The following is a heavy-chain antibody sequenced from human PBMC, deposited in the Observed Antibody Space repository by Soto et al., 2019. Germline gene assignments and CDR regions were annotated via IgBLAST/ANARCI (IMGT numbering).Heavy chain of an antibody. CDR1: GASINSGNYY. CDR2: IYDSGSP. V-gene: IGHV4-31*03. J-gene: IGHJ2*01. CDR3: ARGIRIGDRRIWYFDL. D-gene: IGHD2-15*01. Sequence: QVQLQESGPGLVKPSQTLSLTCRVSGASINSGNYYWSWIRQHPGRGLEWIAYIYDSGSPYYNPSLKIRGIISAYTSKNQFSVKLSSVTGADTAVYYCARGIRIGDRRIWYFDLWGRGTLVNVSS.